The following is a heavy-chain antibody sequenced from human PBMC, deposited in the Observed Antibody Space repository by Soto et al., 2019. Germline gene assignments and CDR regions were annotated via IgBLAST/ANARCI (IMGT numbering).Heavy chain of an antibody. CDR1: GFTFSSYG. D-gene: IGHD3-22*01. V-gene: IGHV3-30*18. J-gene: IGHJ2*01. Sequence: QVQLVESGGGVVQPGRSLRLSCAASGFTFSSYGMHWVRQAPGKGLEWVAVISYDGSNKYYADSVKGRFTISRDNSKNPLYLQMNSLRAEDTAVYYCAKDGRGGSDYYDSSGYYYSWYFDLWGRGTLVTVSS. CDR2: ISYDGSNK. CDR3: AKDGRGGSDYYDSSGYYYSWYFDL.